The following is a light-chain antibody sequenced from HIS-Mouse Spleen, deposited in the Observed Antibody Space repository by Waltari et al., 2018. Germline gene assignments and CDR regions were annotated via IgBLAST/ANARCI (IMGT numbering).Light chain of an antibody. J-gene: IGLJ2*01. V-gene: IGLV3-10*01. Sequence: SYELTQPPSVSVSPGQTARITCSGDALPKEYAYWYQQKSGQAPGLVIYEDSKRPSGIPDRFSGSSSGTMATLTISGAQVEDEADYYCYSTDSSGNHRVFGGGTKLTVL. CDR3: YSTDSSGNHRV. CDR1: ALPKEY. CDR2: EDS.